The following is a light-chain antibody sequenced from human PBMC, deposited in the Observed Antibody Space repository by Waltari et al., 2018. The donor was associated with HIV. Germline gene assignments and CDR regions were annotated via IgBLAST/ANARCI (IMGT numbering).Light chain of an antibody. CDR1: TSNIGSNY. V-gene: IGLV1-47*01. Sequence: SVLTQPPSASGTPGQRVTISCSGSTSNIGSNYVFWYQHPPGTAPKLLIHRNNRRPSGVPDRFSGATSGTSASLAISGLRSEDEADYYCVAWDDSLRGVLFGGGTKVAVL. CDR2: RNN. CDR3: VAWDDSLRGVL. J-gene: IGLJ2*01.